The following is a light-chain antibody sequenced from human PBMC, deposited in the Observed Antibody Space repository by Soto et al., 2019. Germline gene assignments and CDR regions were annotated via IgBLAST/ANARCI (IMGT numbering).Light chain of an antibody. CDR2: GAS. J-gene: IGKJ1*01. Sequence: EIVLTQSPGTLSLSPGERATLSCRTSQSVSNNYLAWYQQKPGQAPRLLIYGASSRATGIPDRFSGSGSGTDFTLTINRLEPEDFAVYYCQQYNNWPRTFGQGTKVDIK. CDR1: QSVSNNY. V-gene: IGKV3-20*01. CDR3: QQYNNWPRT.